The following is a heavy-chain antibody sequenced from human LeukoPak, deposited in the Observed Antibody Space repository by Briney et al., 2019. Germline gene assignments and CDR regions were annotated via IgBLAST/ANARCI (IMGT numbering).Heavy chain of an antibody. V-gene: IGHV3-48*03. CDR2: ISSSGSTI. CDR3: ATAKRDYYGSGSDIDY. CDR1: GFTFSSYE. Sequence: GGSLRLSCAASGFTFSSYEMNWVRQAPGKGLEWVSYISSSGSTIYYADSVKGRFTISRDNAKNSLYLQMNSLRAEDTAVYYCATAKRDYYGSGSDIDYWGQGTLVTVSS. D-gene: IGHD3-10*01. J-gene: IGHJ4*02.